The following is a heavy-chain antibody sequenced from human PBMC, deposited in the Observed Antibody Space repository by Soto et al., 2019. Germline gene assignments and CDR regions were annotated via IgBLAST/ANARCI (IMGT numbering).Heavy chain of an antibody. CDR3: ARVRAAGIRYFDY. Sequence: QVQLQESGPGLVKPSQTLSLTCTVSGGSISSGGYYWSWIRQHPGKGLEWIGYIYYSGSTYYNPPLKRRVTISVDTSKNQFSLKLSSVTAADTAVYYCARVRAAGIRYFDYWGQGTLVTVSS. J-gene: IGHJ4*02. CDR2: IYYSGST. CDR1: GGSISSGGYY. D-gene: IGHD6-13*01. V-gene: IGHV4-31*03.